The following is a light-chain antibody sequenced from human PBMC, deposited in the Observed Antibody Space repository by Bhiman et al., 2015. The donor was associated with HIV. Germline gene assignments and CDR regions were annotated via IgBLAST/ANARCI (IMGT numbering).Light chain of an antibody. CDR1: SSNIGAGYD. CDR3: SSYASHIIYV. J-gene: IGLJ1*01. V-gene: IGLV1-40*01. CDR2: GSN. Sequence: QSVLTQPPSESGAPGQGVTIYCTGTSSNIGAGYDVHWYQQLPETAPKFLIYGSNNRPSGVPDRFSGSKSGTSASLAITGLQAEDEADYYCSSYASHIIYVFGTGTKVTVL.